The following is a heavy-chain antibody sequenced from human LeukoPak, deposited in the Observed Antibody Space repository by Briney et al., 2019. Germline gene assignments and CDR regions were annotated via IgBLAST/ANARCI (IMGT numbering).Heavy chain of an antibody. CDR2: INPSGST. V-gene: IGHV4-34*01. Sequence: PSETLSLTCAVYGGSFSGYHWTWIRQSPGKGLEWIGDINPSGSTYYNPSLKSRLTISVDTSKNQFSLKLRSVTAADTAVYYCARGRHNITMIVVVMTSVSYYLDVWGKGTTVTVS. CDR1: GGSFSGYH. CDR3: ARGRHNITMIVVVMTSVSYYLDV. J-gene: IGHJ6*03. D-gene: IGHD3-22*01.